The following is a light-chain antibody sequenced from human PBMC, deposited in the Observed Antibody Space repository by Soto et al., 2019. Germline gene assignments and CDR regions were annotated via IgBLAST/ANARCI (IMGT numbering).Light chain of an antibody. CDR1: QSVSSSY. V-gene: IGKV3-20*01. CDR3: QQYDSSPLT. J-gene: IGKJ4*01. Sequence: EIVLTQSPGTLSLSPGERATISCRASQSVSSSYLAWYQQKPGQAPRILIYGASSRATGIPDRFSGSGSGTDFTLTISRLEPEDFAVYYCQQYDSSPLTFGGGTKVEIK. CDR2: GAS.